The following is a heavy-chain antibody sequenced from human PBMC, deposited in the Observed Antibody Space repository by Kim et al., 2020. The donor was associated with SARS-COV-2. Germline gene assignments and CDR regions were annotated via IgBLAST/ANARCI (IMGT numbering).Heavy chain of an antibody. Sequence: GGSLRLSCAASGFTFSSYSMNWVRQAPGKGLEWVSSISSSSSYIYYADSVKGRFTISRDNAKNSLYLQMNSLRAEDTAVYYCARDRLAAAGDCWGQGTLVTVSS. CDR1: GFTFSSYS. CDR3: ARDRLAAAGDC. D-gene: IGHD6-13*01. CDR2: ISSSSSYI. V-gene: IGHV3-21*01. J-gene: IGHJ4*02.